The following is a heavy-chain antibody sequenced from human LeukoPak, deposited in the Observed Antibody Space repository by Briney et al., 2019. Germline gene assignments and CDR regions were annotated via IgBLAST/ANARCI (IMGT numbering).Heavy chain of an antibody. J-gene: IGHJ4*02. CDR2: ISDSGGST. CDR3: SKERPEEYYASGSYFDY. CDR1: GFPFSSYA. D-gene: IGHD3-10*01. V-gene: IGHV3-64D*09. Sequence: QPGGSLRLSCSASGFPFSSYAMHWVRQAPGKGLEYVSAISDSGGSTYYADSVKGRFTISRDNSKNTLYLQMSSLRAEDTAMYYCSKERPEEYYASGSYFDYWGQGTLVTVSS.